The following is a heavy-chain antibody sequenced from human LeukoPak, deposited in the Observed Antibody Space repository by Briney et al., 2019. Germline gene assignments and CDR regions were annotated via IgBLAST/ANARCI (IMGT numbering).Heavy chain of an antibody. V-gene: IGHV4-39*07. CDR2: IYYSGST. Sequence: SETLSLTCTVSGGSISGSSYYWGWIRQPPGKGLEWIGSIYYSGSTYYNPSLKSRVTMSVDTSKKQFSLRLSSVTAVDTAVYYCASAPYGTGSYVESWGQGNLVTVSS. D-gene: IGHD3-10*01. CDR1: GGSISGSSYY. CDR3: ASAPYGTGSYVES. J-gene: IGHJ4*02.